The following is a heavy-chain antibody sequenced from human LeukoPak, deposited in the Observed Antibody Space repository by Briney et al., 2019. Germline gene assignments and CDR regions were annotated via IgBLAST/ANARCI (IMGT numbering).Heavy chain of an antibody. CDR2: INAGNGNT. CDR3: ARGEGIAAAPDW. CDR1: GYTFTSYA. J-gene: IGHJ4*02. Sequence: ASVKVSCKASGYTFTSYAMHWVRQAPGQRLEWMGWINAGNGNTKYSQKFQGRVTITRDTSASTAYMELSSLRSEDTAVYYCARGEGIAAAPDWWGQGTLVTVSS. D-gene: IGHD6-13*01. V-gene: IGHV1-3*01.